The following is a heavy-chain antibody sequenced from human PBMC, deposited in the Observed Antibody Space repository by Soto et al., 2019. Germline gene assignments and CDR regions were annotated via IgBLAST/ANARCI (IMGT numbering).Heavy chain of an antibody. CDR3: AKGYCSGGSCNFGMTAPDAFDI. CDR1: GYTFTSYG. J-gene: IGHJ3*02. V-gene: IGHV1-18*01. D-gene: IGHD2-15*01. Sequence: GASVKVSCKASGYTFTSYGISWVRQAPGQGLEWMGWISAYNGNTNYAQKLQGRVTMTTDTSTSTAYMELRSLRSDDTAVYYCAKGYCSGGSCNFGMTAPDAFDIWGRGTMVTVS. CDR2: ISAYNGNT.